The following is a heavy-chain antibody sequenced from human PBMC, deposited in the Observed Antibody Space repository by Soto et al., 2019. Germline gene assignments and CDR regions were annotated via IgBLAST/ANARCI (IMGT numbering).Heavy chain of an antibody. Sequence: PSETLSLTCTVSGGSISSYYWSWIRQPPGKGLEWIGYIYYSGSTNYNPSLKSRVTISVDTSKNQFSLKLSSVTAADTAVYYCAKTRWFGPGNNWFDPWGQGTLVTVSS. J-gene: IGHJ5*02. CDR3: AKTRWFGPGNNWFDP. CDR1: GGSISSYY. V-gene: IGHV4-59*08. D-gene: IGHD3-10*01. CDR2: IYYSGST.